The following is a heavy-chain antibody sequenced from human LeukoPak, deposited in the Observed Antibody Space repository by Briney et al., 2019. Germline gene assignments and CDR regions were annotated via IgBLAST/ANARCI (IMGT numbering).Heavy chain of an antibody. J-gene: IGHJ4*02. CDR1: GGSVSSFY. CDR2: IYSSGST. CDR3: ARGGGYYESSGYYYHFDY. V-gene: IGHV4-59*02. Sequence: SETLSLPCTVSGGSVSSFYWRWLRQPPGKGLEWIGSIYSSGSTNYNPSLRSRVPISLATSKNQFFLKLSSVTAADTAVYYCARGGGYYESSGYYYHFDYWGQGTPVTVSS. D-gene: IGHD3-22*01.